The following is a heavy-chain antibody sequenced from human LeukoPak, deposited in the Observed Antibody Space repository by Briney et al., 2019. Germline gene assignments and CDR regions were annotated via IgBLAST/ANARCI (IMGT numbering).Heavy chain of an antibody. CDR2: INPSSGDT. Sequence: ASLKVSCKASGYSFTAAYNIHWLRQPPGQRPEFMGWINPSSGDTRYAQKFQGRITVTRDTFISTAYMELSSLTSDDTAVYYCARDPRGTYDYWGQGTLVTVSS. CDR3: ARDPRGTYDY. D-gene: IGHD5-12*01. CDR1: GYSFTAAYN. V-gene: IGHV1-2*02. J-gene: IGHJ4*02.